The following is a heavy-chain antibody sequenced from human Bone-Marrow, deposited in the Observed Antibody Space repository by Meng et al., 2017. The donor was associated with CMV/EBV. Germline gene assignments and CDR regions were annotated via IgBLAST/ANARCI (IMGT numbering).Heavy chain of an antibody. CDR3: ARDTPVRTAAANKGYYYYYGMDV. Sequence: SVKVSCKASGGTFSSYAISWVRQAPGQGLEWMGGIIPIFGTANYAQKFQGRVTITTDESTSTAYMELSSLRSEDTAVYYCARDTPVRTAAANKGYYYYYGMDVWGQGTTLTVSS. V-gene: IGHV1-69*05. CDR2: IIPIFGTA. CDR1: GGTFSSYA. J-gene: IGHJ6*02. D-gene: IGHD6-13*01.